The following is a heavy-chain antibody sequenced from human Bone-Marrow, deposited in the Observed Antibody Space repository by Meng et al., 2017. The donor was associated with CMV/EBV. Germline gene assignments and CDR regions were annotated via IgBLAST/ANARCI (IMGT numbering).Heavy chain of an antibody. D-gene: IGHD6-19*01. Sequence: GGSLRLSCAASGFTFSSYGMHWVRQAPGKGLEWVSAISGSGGSTYYADSVKGRFTISRDNSKNTLYLQMNSLRAEDTAVYYCAKDLKRWLADFDYWGQGTLVTVSS. CDR2: ISGSGGST. CDR1: GFTFSSYG. J-gene: IGHJ4*02. V-gene: IGHV3-23*01. CDR3: AKDLKRWLADFDY.